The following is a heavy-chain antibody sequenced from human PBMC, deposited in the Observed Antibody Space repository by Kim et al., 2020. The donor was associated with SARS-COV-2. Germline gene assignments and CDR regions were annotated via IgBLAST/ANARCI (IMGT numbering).Heavy chain of an antibody. D-gene: IGHD6-19*01. CDR3: AREGGQWLVRGAPFDY. V-gene: IGHV4-39*07. J-gene: IGHJ4*02. Sequence: SLKQQVHISVDTSKHQFSLKLSAVTAADTAVYYCAREGGQWLVRGAPFDYWGQGTLVTVSS.